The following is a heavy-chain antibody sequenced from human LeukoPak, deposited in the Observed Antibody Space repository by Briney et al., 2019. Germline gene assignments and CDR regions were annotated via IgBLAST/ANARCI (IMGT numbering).Heavy chain of an antibody. Sequence: GGSLRLSCAASGFTFSSYNMNWVRQAPGKGLEWVSYISSSSSTIYYADSVKGRFTISRDNAKNSLYLQMNSLRAEDTAVYYCARGIVVVPAAIEDYWGQGTLVTVSS. CDR2: ISSSSSTI. D-gene: IGHD2-2*02. J-gene: IGHJ4*02. V-gene: IGHV3-48*01. CDR3: ARGIVVVPAAIEDY. CDR1: GFTFSSYN.